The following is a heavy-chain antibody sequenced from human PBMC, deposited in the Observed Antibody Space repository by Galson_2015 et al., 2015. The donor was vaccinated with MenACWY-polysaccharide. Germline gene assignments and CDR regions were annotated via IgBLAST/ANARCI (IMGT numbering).Heavy chain of an antibody. D-gene: IGHD2-15*01. CDR1: GFSFSIYW. CDR3: TKAGAKYCSGSSCYFNWFDP. V-gene: IGHV3-74*01. CDR2: INADGRAT. J-gene: IGHJ5*02. Sequence: SLRLSCAASGFSFSIYWMHWVRHAPGKGLVWVSRINADGRATGYADSVRGRFTISRDNAKNTLYLEMNSLRAEDTAVYYCTKAGAKYCSGSSCYFNWFDPWGQGTLVTVSS.